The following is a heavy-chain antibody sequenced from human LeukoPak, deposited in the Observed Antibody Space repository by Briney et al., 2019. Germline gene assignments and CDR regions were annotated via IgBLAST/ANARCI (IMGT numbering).Heavy chain of an antibody. CDR2: IYYSGST. D-gene: IGHD6-13*01. CDR1: GGSISSSSYC. J-gene: IGHJ4*02. V-gene: IGHV4-39*01. Sequence: PSETLSLTCTVSGGSISSSSYCWGWIRQPPGKGLEWIGSIYYSGSTYYNPSLKSRVTISVDTSKNQFSLKLSSVTAADTAAYYCARHPQIYSSSWSLRDYWGQGTLVTVSS. CDR3: ARHPQIYSSSWSLRDY.